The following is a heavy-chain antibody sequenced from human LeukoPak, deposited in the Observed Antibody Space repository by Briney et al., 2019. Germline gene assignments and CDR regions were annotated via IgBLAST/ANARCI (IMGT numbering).Heavy chain of an antibody. CDR3: ARLRWYSSSSGP. Sequence: SETLSLTCAVYGGSFSGYYWTWIRQPPGKGLEWIGEINHSGSTNYNPSLKSRVTISVDTSKNQFSLKLNSVTAADTAVYYRARLRWYSSSSGPWGQGALVTVSS. J-gene: IGHJ5*02. CDR2: INHSGST. V-gene: IGHV4-34*01. CDR1: GGSFSGYY. D-gene: IGHD6-6*01.